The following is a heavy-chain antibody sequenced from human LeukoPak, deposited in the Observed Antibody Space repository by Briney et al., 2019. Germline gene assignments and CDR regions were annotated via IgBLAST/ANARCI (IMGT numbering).Heavy chain of an antibody. CDR2: IFHSGST. D-gene: IGHD3-9*01. J-gene: IGHJ5*02. CDR1: GASFSGHY. Sequence: KPSETLSLTCAVFGASFSGHYCRWICQPPGKGLERIGDIFHSGSTNYNPSLKSRVTISLDTSTSQFSLKLSSVTAADTAVYYCARGSTIFWAWGQGTLVTVSS. CDR3: ARGSTIFWA. V-gene: IGHV4-34*01.